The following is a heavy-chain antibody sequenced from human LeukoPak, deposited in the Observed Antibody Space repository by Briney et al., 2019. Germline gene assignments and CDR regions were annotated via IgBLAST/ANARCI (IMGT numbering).Heavy chain of an antibody. D-gene: IGHD4-17*01. CDR1: GYTFTGYY. CDR3: ARGPYGDDAFDI. J-gene: IGHJ3*02. CDR2: INPNSGDT. V-gene: IGHV1-2*02. Sequence: ASVKVSCKASGYTFTGYYMHWVRQAPGQGLEWMGWINPNSGDTNYAQKFQGRVTMTRDTSISTAYMELSRLRSDDTAVYYCARGPYGDDAFDIWGQGTMVTVSS.